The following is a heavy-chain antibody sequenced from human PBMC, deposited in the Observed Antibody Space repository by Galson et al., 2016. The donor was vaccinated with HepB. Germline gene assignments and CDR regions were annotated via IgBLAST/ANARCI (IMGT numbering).Heavy chain of an antibody. CDR3: AGSSGSYYGPFDY. CDR2: FYNGGNI. D-gene: IGHD3-22*01. CDR1: GLTVSSDL. V-gene: IGHV3-53*01. J-gene: IGHJ4*02. Sequence: SLRLSCAASGLTVSSDLMTWVRRPPGKGLELVSLFYNGGNIHYADSVKGRFTISRDNSKNTLYLHMSSLRVEDTAVYYCAGSSGSYYGPFDYWGQVTLLTVSS.